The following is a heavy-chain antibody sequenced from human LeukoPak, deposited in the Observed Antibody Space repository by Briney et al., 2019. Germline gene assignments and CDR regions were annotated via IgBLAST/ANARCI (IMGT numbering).Heavy chain of an antibody. CDR3: ARDYGDYEPGRHHYYYYYMDV. D-gene: IGHD4-17*01. CDR2: INSDGSST. J-gene: IGHJ6*03. CDR1: GFTFSSYW. V-gene: IGHV3-74*01. Sequence: GGSLRLSCAASGFTFSSYWMHWVRRAPGKGLVWVSRINSDGSSTSYADSVKGRFTISRDNAKNTLYLQMNSLRAEDTAVYYCARDYGDYEPGRHHYYYYYMDVWGKGTTVTVSS.